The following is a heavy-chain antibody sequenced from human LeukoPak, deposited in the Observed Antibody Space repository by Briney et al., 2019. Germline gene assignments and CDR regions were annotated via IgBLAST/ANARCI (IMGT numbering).Heavy chain of an antibody. Sequence: GASVKDSCKASGYTFTSYYMHWVRQDPGQGLEWMGIINPSGGSTSYAQKLQGRVTLTRDMSTSTLYIELSSLRSEETAPYYSASERDGHGFDYWGQGTLVTVSS. J-gene: IGHJ4*02. CDR3: ASERDGHGFDY. CDR2: INPSGGST. V-gene: IGHV1-46*01. CDR1: GYTFTSYY. D-gene: IGHD5-24*01.